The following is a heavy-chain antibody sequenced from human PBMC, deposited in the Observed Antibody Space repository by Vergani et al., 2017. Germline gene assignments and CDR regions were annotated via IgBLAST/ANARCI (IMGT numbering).Heavy chain of an antibody. CDR1: GFTFSSYA. CDR2: IPYDGSNK. Sequence: QVRLVDSGGGVVQPGRSLRLSCAASGFTFSSYAMHWVRQAPGKGLEWVAIIPYDGSNKYYTDSVKGRFTISRDNSKNTLYLQMNSLRAEDTAVYYCARDPWYYDFWSGQGRAGYYYMDVWGKGTTVTVSS. CDR3: ARDPWYYDFWSGQGRAGYYYMDV. J-gene: IGHJ6*03. V-gene: IGHV3-30-3*01. D-gene: IGHD3-3*01.